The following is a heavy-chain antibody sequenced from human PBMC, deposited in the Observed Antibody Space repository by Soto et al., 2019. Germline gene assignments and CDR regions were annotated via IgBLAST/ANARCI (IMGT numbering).Heavy chain of an antibody. CDR2: IDPSDSYT. CDR3: ARRSGVYDILTGWLSSDWLDP. Sequence: PGESLKISCKGSGYSFTSYWISWARQMPGKGLEWMGRIDPSDSYTNYSPSFQGHVTISADKSISTAYLQWSSLKASDTAMYYCARRSGVYDILTGWLSSDWLDPWGQGTLVTVSS. CDR1: GYSFTSYW. D-gene: IGHD3-9*01. J-gene: IGHJ5*02. V-gene: IGHV5-10-1*01.